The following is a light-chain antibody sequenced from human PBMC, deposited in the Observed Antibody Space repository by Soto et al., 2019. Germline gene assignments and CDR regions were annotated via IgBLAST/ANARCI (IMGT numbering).Light chain of an antibody. Sequence: QSALTQPPSLSGTPGQRVTISCSGSNYNIGRYSVNWYQHFPGTAPKILIYSDDERPSGFPDRFSGSKSGTSASLAISGLQSEDEAEYYCAAWDDNLNGPLFGGGTKVTVL. J-gene: IGLJ3*02. CDR3: AAWDDNLNGPL. CDR1: NYNIGRYS. CDR2: SDD. V-gene: IGLV1-44*01.